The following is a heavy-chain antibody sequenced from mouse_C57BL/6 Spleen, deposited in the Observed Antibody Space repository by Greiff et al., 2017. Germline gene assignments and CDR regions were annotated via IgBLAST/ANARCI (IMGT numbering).Heavy chain of an antibody. CDR1: GFSLTSYG. CDR2: IWSGGST. Sequence: QVQLKESGPGLVQPSQSLSITCTVSGFSLTSYGVHWVRQPPGKGLEWLGVIWSGGSTDYNAAFISRLSISKDNSTSQVFFKMNSLQADDTAIYYCTLYDYDVAMDYWGQGTSVTVSS. J-gene: IGHJ4*01. CDR3: TLYDYDVAMDY. V-gene: IGHV2-4*01. D-gene: IGHD2-4*01.